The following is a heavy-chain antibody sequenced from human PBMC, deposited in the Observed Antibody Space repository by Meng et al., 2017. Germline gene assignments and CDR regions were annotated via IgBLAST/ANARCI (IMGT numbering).Heavy chain of an antibody. CDR2: ISYDGSNK. D-gene: IGHD3-10*01. CDR3: ARAYYYYGSGSYRYPLVFGG. J-gene: IGHJ4*02. Sequence: GESLKISCAASGFTFSSYAMHWVRQAPGKGLEWVAVISYDGSNKYYADSVKGRFTISRDNSKNTLYLQMNSLRAEDTAVYYCARAYYYYGSGSYRYPLVFGGWGQGTLVPS. V-gene: IGHV3-30*04. CDR1: GFTFSSYA.